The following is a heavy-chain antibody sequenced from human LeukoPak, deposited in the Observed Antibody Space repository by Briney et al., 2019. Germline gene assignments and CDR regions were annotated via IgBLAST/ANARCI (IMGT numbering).Heavy chain of an antibody. J-gene: IGHJ4*02. V-gene: IGHV3-30*03. CDR1: GFTFSTYA. D-gene: IGHD3-22*01. CDR3: ARDLRIVVHTAIDYFDY. CDR2: ISYDGGST. Sequence: GRSLRLSCAASGFTFSTYAMHWVRQAPGKGLEWVAIISYDGGSTSYADSVKGRFTISRDNAKNSLYLQMNSLRAEDTAVYYCARDLRIVVHTAIDYFDYWGQGTLVTVSS.